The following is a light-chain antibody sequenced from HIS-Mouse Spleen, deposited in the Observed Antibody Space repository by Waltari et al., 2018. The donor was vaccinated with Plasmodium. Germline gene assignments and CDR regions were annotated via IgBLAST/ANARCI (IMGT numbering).Light chain of an antibody. CDR1: SPNLGNNY. CDR2: DNN. CDR3: GTWDSSLSAGVV. V-gene: IGLV1-51*01. Sequence: QSVLTQPPSVSAAPGQKGTISCSGSSPNLGNNYVSWYQQLPGTAPNILIYDNNKRPSGIPDRFSGSKSGTSATLGITGLQTGDEADYYCGTWDSSLSAGVVFGGGTKLTVL. J-gene: IGLJ2*01.